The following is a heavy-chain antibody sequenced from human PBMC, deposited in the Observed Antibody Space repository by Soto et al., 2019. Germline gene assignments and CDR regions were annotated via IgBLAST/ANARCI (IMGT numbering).Heavy chain of an antibody. CDR1: GFTFSGHW. J-gene: IGHJ3*02. D-gene: IGHD2-2*01. CDR2: INTGGGSS. V-gene: IGHV3-74*03. CDR3: AREAGYCSRTSCYRRAFDT. Sequence: EVQLVESGGDLVQPGGSLRLSCAASGFTFSGHWMHWVRQVPGKGLEWVSRINTGGGSSAYADSVKGRFTISRDNAKNTLYLQMNGLTAEDTAVYYCAREAGYCSRTSCYRRAFDTWGQGTTVTVSS.